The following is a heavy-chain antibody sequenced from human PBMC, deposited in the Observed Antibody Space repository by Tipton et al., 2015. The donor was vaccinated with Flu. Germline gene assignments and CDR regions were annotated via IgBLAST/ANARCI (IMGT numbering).Heavy chain of an antibody. D-gene: IGHD3-10*02. CDR2: IYYSGDT. CDR3: ARLSFYDVDLKNFYFDY. CDR1: GGSISSSGYY. J-gene: IGHJ4*02. V-gene: IGHV4-39*01. Sequence: TLSLTCTVSGGSISSSGYYWGCIRQPPGKGLEWIGSIYYSGDTFYNPSLKSRVVISVDTSKNQFSLKVTSVTAADTAIYYCARLSFYDVDLKNFYFDYWGQGALVTVSS.